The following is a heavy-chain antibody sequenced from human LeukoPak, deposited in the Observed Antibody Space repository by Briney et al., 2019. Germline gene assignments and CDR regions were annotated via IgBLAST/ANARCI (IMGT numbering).Heavy chain of an antibody. D-gene: IGHD1-1*01. V-gene: IGHV3-23*01. CDR3: AKDSFDHNGIYDAFDI. CDR2: IGSSET. CDR1: GFNFNIFA. Sequence: GGSLRLSXAASGFNFNIFAMSWVRQTPGKGLEWVSTIGSSETYYADSVKGRFTISRDNSKNRLYLQMNSVRADDTAVYYCAKDSFDHNGIYDAFDIWGQGTLVTVSS. J-gene: IGHJ3*02.